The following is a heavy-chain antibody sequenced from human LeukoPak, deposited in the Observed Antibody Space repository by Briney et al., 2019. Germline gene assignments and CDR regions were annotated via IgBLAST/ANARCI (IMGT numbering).Heavy chain of an antibody. J-gene: IGHJ4*02. Sequence: PSETLSLTCTVSGGSVNSGSYYWNWIRQSPGKGLEWIGKVNHSGSANYNPSLKSRVTMSVDTSKNQFSLTLNSVTAADTAVYFCARGPYYDGGDYFVSWGQGTLVTVSS. V-gene: IGHV4-39*07. D-gene: IGHD3-22*01. CDR2: VNHSGSA. CDR1: GGSVNSGSYY. CDR3: ARGPYYDGGDYFVS.